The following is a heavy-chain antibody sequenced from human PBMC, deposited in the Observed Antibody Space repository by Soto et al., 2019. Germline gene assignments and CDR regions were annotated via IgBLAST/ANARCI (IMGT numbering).Heavy chain of an antibody. J-gene: IGHJ4*02. CDR3: ARTDSRPQDFDF. D-gene: IGHD6-13*01. CDR2: ISAYNGNT. Sequence: QVQLVQSGAEVKKPGASVNVSCKASGYTFTVASYGITWVRQAPGQGLEWMGWISAYNGNTNYAQKLQGRVTMTTYTSTGTAYMELRSLRSDDTAVYYCARTDSRPQDFDFWGQGTLVTVSS. CDR1: GYTFTVASYG. V-gene: IGHV1-18*01.